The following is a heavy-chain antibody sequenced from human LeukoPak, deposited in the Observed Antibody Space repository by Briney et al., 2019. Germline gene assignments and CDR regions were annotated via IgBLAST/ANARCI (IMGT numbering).Heavy chain of an antibody. CDR2: IYHSGST. D-gene: IGHD3-22*01. Sequence: SETLSLTCTVSGGSISSGGYYWSWIRQPPGKGLEWIGYIYHSGSTYYNPSLRSRVTISVDRSKNQFSLKLSSVTAADTAVYYCARARRYYDSSGGDAFDIWGQGTMVTVSS. CDR3: ARARRYYDSSGGDAFDI. J-gene: IGHJ3*02. V-gene: IGHV4-30-2*01. CDR1: GGSISSGGYY.